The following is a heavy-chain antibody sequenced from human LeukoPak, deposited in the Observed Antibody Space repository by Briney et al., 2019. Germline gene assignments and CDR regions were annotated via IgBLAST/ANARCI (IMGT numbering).Heavy chain of an antibody. CDR2: IGSSGSPT. D-gene: IGHD3-22*01. CDR1: GFAFSSYN. V-gene: IGHV3-48*02. CDR3: ARRPYSDTSGRLSDV. Sequence: GGSLRLSCAASGFAFSSYNMNWLRQAPGKGLEWVSYIGSSGSPTHYADSVGGRFTISRDNAKNSLYLQMNSLRDEDTAVYFCARRPYSDTSGRLSDVWGQGTTVTVSS. J-gene: IGHJ6*02.